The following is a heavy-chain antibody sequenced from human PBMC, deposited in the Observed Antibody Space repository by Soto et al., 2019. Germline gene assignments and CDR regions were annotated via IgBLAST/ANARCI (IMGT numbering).Heavy chain of an antibody. V-gene: IGHV4-30-4*01. Sequence: PLESLPLTCTVSGGSITSDYSCWSWIRQPPGEGLEWIGHIFDSGTTYTNPSLRSQVAISLDTSKNHFSLTLSSVTAADTAVYYCARGPSGDKVHYWGQGALVTVSS. D-gene: IGHD7-27*01. CDR2: IFDSGTT. CDR3: ARGPSGDKVHY. J-gene: IGHJ4*02. CDR1: GGSITSDYSC.